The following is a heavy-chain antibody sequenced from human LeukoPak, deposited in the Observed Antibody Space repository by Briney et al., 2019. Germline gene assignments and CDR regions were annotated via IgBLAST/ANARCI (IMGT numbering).Heavy chain of an antibody. J-gene: IGHJ4*02. CDR3: ARQGTQWLFDY. D-gene: IGHD6-19*01. V-gene: IGHV4-34*01. CDR2: INHSGST. CDR1: GGSFSGYY. Sequence: SETLSLTCAVYGGSFSGYYWSWIRQPPGEGLEWIGEINHSGSTNYNPSLKSRVTISVDTSKNQFSLKLSSVTAADTAVYYCARQGTQWLFDYWGQGTLVTVSS.